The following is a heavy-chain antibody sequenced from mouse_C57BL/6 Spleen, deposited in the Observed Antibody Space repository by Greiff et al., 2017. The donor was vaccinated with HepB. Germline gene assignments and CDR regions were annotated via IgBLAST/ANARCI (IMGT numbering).Heavy chain of an antibody. CDR3: AKDGYYGCAY. CDR1: GYTFTDYY. J-gene: IGHJ3*01. CDR2: IYPGSGNT. Sequence: VQLQQSGAELVRPGASVKLSCKASGYTFTDYYINWVKQRPGQGLEWIARIYPGSGNTYYNEKFKGKATLTAEKSSSTAYMQLSSLTSEDSAVYFGAKDGYYGCAYWGQGTLVTVSA. V-gene: IGHV1-76*01. D-gene: IGHD2-3*01.